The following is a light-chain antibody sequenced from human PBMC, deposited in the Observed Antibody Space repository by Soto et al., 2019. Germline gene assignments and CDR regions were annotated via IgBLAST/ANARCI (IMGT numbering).Light chain of an antibody. Sequence: QSVLTQPPSASGSPGQSVTISCTGTSSDVGGYNFVSRYQHFPGKAPKLIIYEVTKRPSGVPDRFSGSKSGNTASLTVSGLQTDDEADYYCSSYGGSNNFVFGTGTKVTVL. CDR3: SSYGGSNNFV. CDR2: EVT. J-gene: IGLJ1*01. V-gene: IGLV2-8*01. CDR1: SSDVGGYNF.